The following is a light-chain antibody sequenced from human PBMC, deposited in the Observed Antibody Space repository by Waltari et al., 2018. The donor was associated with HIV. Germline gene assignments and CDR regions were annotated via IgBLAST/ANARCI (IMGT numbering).Light chain of an antibody. CDR2: VKK. V-gene: IGLV1-40*01. CDR3: QSYDSSLSSFV. CDR1: SSNIGAGYD. J-gene: IGLJ1*01. Sequence: QSVLTQPPSVSGAPGQRVTISCTWSSSNIGAGYDVHWYRQLPGTAPKLLISVKKNRPAGVPERFSGSKSGTSAFLAITGLQGGDEADYYCQSYDSSLSSFVFGPGTKGTVL.